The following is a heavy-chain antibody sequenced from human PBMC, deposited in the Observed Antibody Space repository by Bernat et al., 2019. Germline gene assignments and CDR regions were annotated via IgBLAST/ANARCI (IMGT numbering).Heavy chain of an antibody. CDR3: ARERADYYDSSGHDAFDI. V-gene: IGHV1-2*04. D-gene: IGHD3-22*01. CDR2: INPNSGGT. CDR1: GYTFTGYY. Sequence: QVQLVQSGAEVKKPGASVKVSCKASGYTFTGYYMHWVRQAPGQGLEWMGWINPNSGGTTYAQKFQGWVTMTRDTSISTAYMELSRLRSDDTAVYYCARERADYYDSSGHDAFDIWGQGTMVTVSS. J-gene: IGHJ3*02.